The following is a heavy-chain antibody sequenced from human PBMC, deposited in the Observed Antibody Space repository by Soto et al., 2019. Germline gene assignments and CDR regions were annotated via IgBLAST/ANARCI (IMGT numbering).Heavy chain of an antibody. CDR2: FDPEDGET. CDR3: ATVFDCISTSCYAGDAFDI. Sequence: ASVKVSCKVSGYTLTELSMHWVRQAPGKGLEWMGGFDPEDGETIYAQKFQGRVTMTEDTSTDTAYMELSSLRSEDTAVYYCATVFDCISTSCYAGDAFDIWGQGTRVTVSS. J-gene: IGHJ3*02. V-gene: IGHV1-24*01. D-gene: IGHD2-2*01. CDR1: GYTLTELS.